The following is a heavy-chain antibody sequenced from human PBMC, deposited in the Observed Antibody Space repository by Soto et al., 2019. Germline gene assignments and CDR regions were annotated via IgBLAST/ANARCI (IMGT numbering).Heavy chain of an antibody. V-gene: IGHV1-69*06. CDR3: AGTSGNNYGVGTGYGFHS. J-gene: IGHJ5*02. CDR1: GGTFSTYS. D-gene: IGHD1-26*01. CDR2: IIPIFGTA. Sequence: QVQLVQSGAEVKKPGSSVKVSCKTSGGTFSTYSIVWVRQAPGEWLEWMGGIIPIFGTANYALKIKDRVTIAANKAKNTASMEMTSVKSGDTPMYFCAGTSGNNYGVGTGYGFHSWPQGTRVT.